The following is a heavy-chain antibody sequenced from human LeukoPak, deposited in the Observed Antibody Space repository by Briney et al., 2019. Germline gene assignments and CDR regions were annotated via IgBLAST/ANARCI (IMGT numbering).Heavy chain of an antibody. J-gene: IGHJ4*02. Sequence: PSETLSLTCTVSGYSISSGYYWGWIRQPPGKGLEWIGSIYHSGSTYYNPSLKSRVTISVDTSKNQFSLKLSSVTAADTAVYYCARFYYDILTGYSYFDYWGQGTLVTVSS. CDR2: IYHSGST. D-gene: IGHD3-9*01. CDR3: ARFYYDILTGYSYFDY. V-gene: IGHV4-38-2*02. CDR1: GYSISSGYY.